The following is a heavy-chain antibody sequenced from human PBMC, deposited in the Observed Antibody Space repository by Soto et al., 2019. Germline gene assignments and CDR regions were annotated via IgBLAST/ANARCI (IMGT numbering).Heavy chain of an antibody. Sequence: SETLSLTRTVSGGSISSYYWSWIRQPPGKGLEWIGYIYYSGSTNYNPSLKSRVTISVDTSKNQFSLKLSSVTAADTAVYCGASRGTSGEDAFDIWGQGTMVTISS. D-gene: IGHD1-26*01. J-gene: IGHJ3*02. V-gene: IGHV4-59*01. CDR1: GGSISSYY. CDR3: ASRGTSGEDAFDI. CDR2: IYYSGST.